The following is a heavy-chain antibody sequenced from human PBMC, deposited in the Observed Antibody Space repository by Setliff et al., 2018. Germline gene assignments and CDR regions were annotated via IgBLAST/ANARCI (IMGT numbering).Heavy chain of an antibody. D-gene: IGHD5-12*01. Sequence: PGGSLRLSCAASGFTFSSYEMNWVRQAPGKGLEWVSYISSSGSTIYYADSVKGRFTISRDNAKNSLYLQMNSLRAEDTAVYYCAQAGEMATAEYFQHWGQGTLVTVSS. CDR1: GFTFSSYE. V-gene: IGHV3-48*03. CDR2: ISSSGSTI. CDR3: AQAGEMATAEYFQH. J-gene: IGHJ1*01.